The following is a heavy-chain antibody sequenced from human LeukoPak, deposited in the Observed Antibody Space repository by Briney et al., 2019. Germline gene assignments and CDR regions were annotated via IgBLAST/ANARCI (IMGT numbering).Heavy chain of an antibody. CDR2: ISGSGGST. CDR1: GFTFSSYA. CDR3: AKDNYYGSGSLQADAFDI. D-gene: IGHD3-10*01. V-gene: IGHV3-23*01. Sequence: GGSLRLSCAASGFTFSSYAMSWVRQAPGKGLEWVSAISGSGGSTYYADSVKGRFTISRDNSKNTLYLQMNSLRAEDTAVYYCAKDNYYGSGSLQADAFDIWGQGTMVTVSS. J-gene: IGHJ3*02.